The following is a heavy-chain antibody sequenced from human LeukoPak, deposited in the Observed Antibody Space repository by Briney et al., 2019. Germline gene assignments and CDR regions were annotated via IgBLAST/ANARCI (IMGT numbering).Heavy chain of an antibody. Sequence: SETLSLTCTVSGGSISSYYWSWIRQPPGKGLEWIGYIYTSGSTNYNPSLKSRVTISVDTSKNQFSLKLSSVTAADTAVYYCASHSPVAAPFYYMDVWGKGTTVTVSS. CDR3: ASHSPVAAPFYYMDV. CDR1: GGSISSYY. D-gene: IGHD6-19*01. J-gene: IGHJ6*03. V-gene: IGHV4-4*09. CDR2: IYTSGST.